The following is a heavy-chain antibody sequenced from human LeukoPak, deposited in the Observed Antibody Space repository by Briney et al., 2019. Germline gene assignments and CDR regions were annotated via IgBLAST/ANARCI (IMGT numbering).Heavy chain of an antibody. CDR2: INSDGSST. J-gene: IGHJ4*02. Sequence: GGSLRLSCAASGFTFSSYWMHWVRQAPRKGLVWVSRINSDGSSTSYADSVKGRFTISRDNAKNTLYLQMNSLRAEDTAVYYCARVLDSGNYYFDYWGQGTLVTVSS. V-gene: IGHV3-74*01. CDR3: ARVLDSGNYYFDY. D-gene: IGHD1-26*01. CDR1: GFTFSSYW.